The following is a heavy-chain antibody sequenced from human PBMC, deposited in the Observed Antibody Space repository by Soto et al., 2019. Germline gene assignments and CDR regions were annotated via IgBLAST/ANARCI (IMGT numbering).Heavy chain of an antibody. Sequence: RGGSLRLSWPASGVNPSSYEMDWVRPAPEKGVEWVSYIRIRGSTIYYADSVKGRFTISRDNAKNSLYMKMNSLRAEDTAVYYCARDGIAAAWSPFFDYWGQGTLAPVSS. CDR1: GVNPSSYE. J-gene: IGHJ4*02. CDR2: IRIRGSTI. V-gene: IGHV3-48*03. CDR3: ARDGIAAAWSPFFDY. D-gene: IGHD6-13*01.